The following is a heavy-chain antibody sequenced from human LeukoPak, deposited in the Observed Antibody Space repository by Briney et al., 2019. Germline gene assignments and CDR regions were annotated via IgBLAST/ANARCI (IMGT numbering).Heavy chain of an antibody. V-gene: IGHV4-34*01. CDR2: INHSGST. CDR1: GGSFSGYY. J-gene: IGHJ6*03. Sequence: SETLSLTCAVYGGSFSGYYWSWIRQPPGKGLEWIGEINHSGSTNYNPSLKSRVTISVDTSKNQFSLKLSSVTAADTAVYYCARGSNSVAVAGTAFYMDVWGKGTTVTVSS. CDR3: ARGSNSVAVAGTAFYMDV. D-gene: IGHD6-19*01.